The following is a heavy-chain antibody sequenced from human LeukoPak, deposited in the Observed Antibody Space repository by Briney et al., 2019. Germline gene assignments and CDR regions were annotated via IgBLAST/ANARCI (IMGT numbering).Heavy chain of an antibody. CDR1: GYTFTSYY. CDR3: ARVLAAAGTTGVDY. D-gene: IGHD6-13*01. Sequence: ASVKVSCKASGYTFTSYYMHWVRQAPGQGLEWMGWMNPNSGNTGYAQKFQGRVTITRNTSISTAYMELSSLRSEDTAVYYCARVLAAAGTTGVDYWGQGTLVTVSS. J-gene: IGHJ4*02. V-gene: IGHV1-8*03. CDR2: MNPNSGNT.